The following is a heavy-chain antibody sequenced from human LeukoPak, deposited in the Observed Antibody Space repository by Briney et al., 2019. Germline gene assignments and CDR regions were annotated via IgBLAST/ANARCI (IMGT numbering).Heavy chain of an antibody. CDR1: GFSLSTSGVG. V-gene: IGHV2-5*01. D-gene: IGHD3-22*01. CDR2: IYWNDDK. CDR3: AHSRTYYYDSSGPLPY. J-gene: IGHJ4*02. Sequence: SGPTLVKPTQTLTLNCTFSGFSLSTSGVGVGWIRQPPGKALEWLALIYWNDDKRYSPSLKSRLTITKDTSKNQVVLTMTNMDPVDTATYYCAHSRTYYYDSSGPLPYWGQGTLVTVSS.